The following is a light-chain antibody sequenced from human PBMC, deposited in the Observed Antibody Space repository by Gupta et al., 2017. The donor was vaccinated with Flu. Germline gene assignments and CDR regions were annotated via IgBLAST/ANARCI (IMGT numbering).Light chain of an antibody. Sequence: MVTISCSGGNSNIGINSVHWYRQLPGAAPNPQIYRSNQRPSEFPDRFSDSKSVPSASLAISGLRSEDEADYYCAAWDDSLSRVVFGGGTKLTVL. J-gene: IGLJ3*02. V-gene: IGLV1-47*01. CDR2: RSN. CDR1: NSNIGINS. CDR3: AAWDDSLSRVV.